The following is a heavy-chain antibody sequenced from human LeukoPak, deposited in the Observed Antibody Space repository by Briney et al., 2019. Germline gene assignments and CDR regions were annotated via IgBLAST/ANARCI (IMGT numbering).Heavy chain of an antibody. V-gene: IGHV3-21*01. CDR3: ARDRRGWLYDY. Sequence: GGSLRLSCVVSGFDVNSRYMSWVRQAPGKGLEWVSSISSSSSYIYYADSVKGRFTISRDNAKNSLYLQMNSLRAEDTAVYYCARDRRGWLYDYWGQGTLVTVSS. D-gene: IGHD5-24*01. CDR1: GFDVNSRY. J-gene: IGHJ4*02. CDR2: ISSSSSYI.